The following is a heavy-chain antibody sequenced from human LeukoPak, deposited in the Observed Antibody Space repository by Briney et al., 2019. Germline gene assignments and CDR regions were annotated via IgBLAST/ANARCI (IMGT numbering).Heavy chain of an antibody. J-gene: IGHJ2*01. CDR1: GGSISSGSYY. CDR3: AREVGGYSYGYRPTDICWYFDL. D-gene: IGHD5-18*01. V-gene: IGHV4-61*02. CDR2: IYTSGST. Sequence: TLSLTCTVSGGSISSGSYYWSWIRQPAGKGLEWIGRIYTSGSTNYNPSLKSRVTISADTSKNQFSLKLNSVTAADTAVYYCAREVGGYSYGYRPTDICWYFDLWGRGTLVTVSS.